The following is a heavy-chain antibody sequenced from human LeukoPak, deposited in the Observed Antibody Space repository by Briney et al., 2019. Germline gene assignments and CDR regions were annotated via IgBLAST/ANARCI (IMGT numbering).Heavy chain of an antibody. Sequence: PSETLSLTCAVSGGSINSGGYSWSWIRQPPGKGLEWIGYIYYSGSTYYNPSLKSRVTISVDTSKNQFSLKLSSVTAADTAVYYCARVPLRFDNWFDPWGQGTLVTVSS. V-gene: IGHV4-30-4*07. D-gene: IGHD3-3*01. CDR1: GGSINSGGYS. CDR3: ARVPLRFDNWFDP. J-gene: IGHJ5*02. CDR2: IYYSGST.